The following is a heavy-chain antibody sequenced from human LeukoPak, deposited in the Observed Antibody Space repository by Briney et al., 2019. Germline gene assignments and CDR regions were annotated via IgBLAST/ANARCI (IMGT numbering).Heavy chain of an antibody. CDR3: AKSRIDYSSSFRGAYYYYYMDV. CDR1: GFTFDDYA. Sequence: GGSLRLSCAASGFTFDDYAMHWVRQAPGKGLEWVSLISWDGGSTYYADSVKGRFTISRDNSKNSLYLTMNSLRGEDTALSYCAKSRIDYSSSFRGAYYYYYMDVWGKGTTVTVSS. V-gene: IGHV3-43D*04. D-gene: IGHD6-6*01. CDR2: ISWDGGST. J-gene: IGHJ6*03.